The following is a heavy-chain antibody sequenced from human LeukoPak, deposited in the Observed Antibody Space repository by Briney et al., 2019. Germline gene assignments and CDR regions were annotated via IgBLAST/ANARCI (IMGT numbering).Heavy chain of an antibody. J-gene: IGHJ4*02. D-gene: IGHD1-26*01. CDR3: ARDSYSGSYYY. Sequence: GASVKVSCKASGYTFTGYYMHWVRQAPGQGPEWVAWINPNGGGTNYAQQFQGRVTTSSGTSISTAYMELSSLRSDDTAVYYCARDSYSGSYYYWGQGTLVTVSS. CDR1: GYTFTGYY. V-gene: IGHV1-2*02. CDR2: INPNGGGT.